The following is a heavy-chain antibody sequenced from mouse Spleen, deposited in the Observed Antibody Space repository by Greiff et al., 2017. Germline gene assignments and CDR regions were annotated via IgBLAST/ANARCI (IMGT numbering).Heavy chain of an antibody. CDR1: GFNIKDTY. CDR2: IDPANGNT. D-gene: IGHD2-10*02. Sequence: EVQLQQSGAELVKPGASVKLSCTASGFNIKDTYMHWVKQRPEQGLEWIGRIDPANGNTKYDPKFQGKATITADTSSNTAYLQLSSLTSEDTAVYYCARGRYGNYAMDYWGQGTSVTVSS. CDR3: ARGRYGNYAMDY. J-gene: IGHJ4*01. V-gene: IGHV14-3*02.